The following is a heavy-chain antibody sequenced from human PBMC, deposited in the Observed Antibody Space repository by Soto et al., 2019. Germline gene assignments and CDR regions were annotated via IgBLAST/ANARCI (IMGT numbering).Heavy chain of an antibody. CDR2: IFPILVIA. J-gene: IGHJ6*02. Sequence: QVQLVQSGAEVKNPGPPVKVSSKASGAPSSSYLITWVRRAPGQGLEWLGRIFPILVIANYAQKFQGRVTITADKSTSTAYMELSSLRSEDTAVYYCATGACSSTSCYDYYGMDVWGQGTTVTVSS. D-gene: IGHD2-2*01. V-gene: IGHV1-69*02. CDR1: GAPSSSYL. CDR3: ATGACSSTSCYDYYGMDV.